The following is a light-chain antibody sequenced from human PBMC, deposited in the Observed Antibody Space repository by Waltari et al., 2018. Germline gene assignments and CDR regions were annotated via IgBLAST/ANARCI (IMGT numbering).Light chain of an antibody. Sequence: EIVMTQSPATLSVSPGERATLSCRASQSVSSNLAWYQQKPGQAPRLLIYGASTRATGIPARFSCSGSGTEFTLTISSLQSEDFAVYYCQQYNNWPPVYTFGQGTKLEIK. V-gene: IGKV3-15*01. CDR2: GAS. CDR1: QSVSSN. J-gene: IGKJ2*01. CDR3: QQYNNWPPVYT.